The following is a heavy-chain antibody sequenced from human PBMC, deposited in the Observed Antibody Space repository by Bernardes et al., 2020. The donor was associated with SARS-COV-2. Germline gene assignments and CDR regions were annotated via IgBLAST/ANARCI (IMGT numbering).Heavy chain of an antibody. Sequence: ASVKVSCKASGDTFNGYGFSWVRQAPGQGLEWMGWISFYTGQTDYALRFQGRVTMTTDTATRTAFMELRSLRSDDTAMYYCATMIRAIDYWGQGTVVTVSS. CDR2: ISFYTGQT. CDR3: ATMIRAIDY. V-gene: IGHV1-18*04. J-gene: IGHJ4*02. D-gene: IGHD3-10*01. CDR1: GDTFNGYG.